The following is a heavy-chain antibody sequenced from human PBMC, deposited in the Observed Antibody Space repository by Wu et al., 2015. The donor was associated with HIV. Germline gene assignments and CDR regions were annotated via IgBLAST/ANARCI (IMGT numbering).Heavy chain of an antibody. J-gene: IGHJ4*02. D-gene: IGHD2-21*01. CDR3: ARDDILGTSFDY. V-gene: IGHV1-69*12. CDR2: IIPLFGTT. Sequence: QVRLVQSGAEMKKPGSSVKVACKASGGTFKSFAISWVRQAPGQGLEWMGGIIPLFGTTNYAQKFQGRVTITADESTSTGYMELNSLNSDDTAVYYCARDDILGTSFDYWGQGTLVTVSS. CDR1: GGTFKSFA.